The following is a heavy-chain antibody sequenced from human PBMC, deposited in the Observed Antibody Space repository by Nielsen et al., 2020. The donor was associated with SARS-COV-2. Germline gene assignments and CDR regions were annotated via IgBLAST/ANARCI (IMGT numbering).Heavy chain of an antibody. Sequence: SETLSLTCTVSGGSISSYYWSWIRQPPGKGLEWIGYIYYSGSTNYNPSLKSRVTISVDKSKNQFSLKLSSVTAADTAVYYCAGTSPIYYYGMDVWGQGTTVTVSS. CDR1: GGSISSYY. D-gene: IGHD2-2*01. J-gene: IGHJ6*02. CDR3: AGTSPIYYYGMDV. CDR2: IYYSGST. V-gene: IGHV4-59*12.